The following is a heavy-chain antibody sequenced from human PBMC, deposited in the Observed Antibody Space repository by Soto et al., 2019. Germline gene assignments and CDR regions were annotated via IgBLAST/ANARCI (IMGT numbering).Heavy chain of an antibody. V-gene: IGHV1-18*04. CDR1: GYRFSSYG. D-gene: IGHD3-22*01. CDR2: ISTYSGNT. CDR3: VRVNEGVYYDSSGYYDF. Sequence: GASVKVSCKASGYRFSSYGICWVRQAPGQGLQWMGWISTYSGNTNSAQDFRGTLTMTTDTSTYTAYTELRRLRSGDTAGYYCVRVNEGVYYDSSGYYDFWGQGTLVTVSS. J-gene: IGHJ4*02.